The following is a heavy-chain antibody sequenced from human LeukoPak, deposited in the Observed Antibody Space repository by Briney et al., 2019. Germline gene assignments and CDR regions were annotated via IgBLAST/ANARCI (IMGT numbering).Heavy chain of an antibody. CDR2: ISGSGGST. J-gene: IGHJ4*02. V-gene: IGHV3-23*01. CDR1: GFTLSSYG. CDR3: AKDGDFWSGYCPDY. Sequence: GGSLRLSRAPSGFTLSSYGMHWVRQAPGKGLEWVSAISGSGGSTYYADSVKGRFTISRDNSKNTLYLQMSSLRAEAAAVYYCAKDGDFWSGYCPDYWGQGTLVTVSS. D-gene: IGHD3-3*01.